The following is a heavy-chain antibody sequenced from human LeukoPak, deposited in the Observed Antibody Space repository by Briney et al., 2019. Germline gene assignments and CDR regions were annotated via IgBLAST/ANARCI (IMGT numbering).Heavy chain of an antibody. CDR2: ISSSSSFI. CDR3: ARDRAYDRRNLQLWSRYYYYMDV. J-gene: IGHJ6*03. Sequence: GGSLRPSCAASGFTFSSYSMNWVRQAPGKGLEWVSSISSSSSFIYYADSVKGRFTISRDNAKNSLYLQMNSLRAEDTAVYYCARDRAYDRRNLQLWSRYYYYMDVWGKGTTVTVFS. CDR1: GFTFSSYS. V-gene: IGHV3-21*01. D-gene: IGHD3-22*01.